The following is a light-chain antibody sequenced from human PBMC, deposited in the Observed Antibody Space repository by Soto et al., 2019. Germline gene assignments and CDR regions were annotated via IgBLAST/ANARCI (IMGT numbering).Light chain of an antibody. CDR1: SSDVGGYNS. CDR2: DVT. CDR3: SSYTSNSTL. Sequence: QSALTQPASVSGSPGQSITISCTGTSSDVGGYNSVSWYQQHPGKAPKLMLIDVTNRPSGVSNRLSGSKSGNTASLTISGLQAEDEADYYCSSYTSNSTLFAGGTKLTVL. J-gene: IGLJ3*02. V-gene: IGLV2-14*03.